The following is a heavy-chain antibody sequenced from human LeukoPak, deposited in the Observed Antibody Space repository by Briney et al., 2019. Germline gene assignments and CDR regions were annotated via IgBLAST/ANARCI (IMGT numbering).Heavy chain of an antibody. CDR2: LYHSGST. CDR1: GYSISSGYY. CDR3: ARVAAGSRYYFDD. Sequence: SETLSLTCAVSGYSISSGYYWGWIRQPPGKGLEWIGSLYHSGSTYYNPSLQSRVTTSVDTSKNQFSLKLGSVTAADTAVYFCARVAAGSRYYFDDWGQGTLVTVSS. J-gene: IGHJ4*02. V-gene: IGHV4-38-2*01. D-gene: IGHD2-15*01.